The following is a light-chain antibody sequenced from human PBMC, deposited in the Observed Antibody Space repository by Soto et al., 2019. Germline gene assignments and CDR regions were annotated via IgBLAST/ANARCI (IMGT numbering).Light chain of an antibody. V-gene: IGKV3-20*01. J-gene: IGKJ1*01. CDR3: HQYGRATRT. Sequence: MLNKSASTLSFSTWERATLSCRASECLXNSYLAWHQQKPGQAPRLPTYAASTRATGSPERFSGSGSGTDFTLTISRLEPEELAVYYCHQYGRATRTFGQGANVEIK. CDR2: AAS. CDR1: ECLXNSY.